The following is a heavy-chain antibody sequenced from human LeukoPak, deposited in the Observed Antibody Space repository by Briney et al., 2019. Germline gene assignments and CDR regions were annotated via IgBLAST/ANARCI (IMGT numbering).Heavy chain of an antibody. V-gene: IGHV4-34*01. J-gene: IGHJ6*03. CDR3: ASRVTMVRGVIIIAYYYYMDV. CDR2: FNHSGST. Sequence: KPSETLSLTCAVYGGSFSGYYWSWIRQPPGKGLEWIGEFNHSGSTNYNPSLKSRVTISVDTSKNQFSLKLSSVTAADTAVYYCASRVTMVRGVIIIAYYYYMDVWGKGTTVTISS. CDR1: GGSFSGYY. D-gene: IGHD3-10*01.